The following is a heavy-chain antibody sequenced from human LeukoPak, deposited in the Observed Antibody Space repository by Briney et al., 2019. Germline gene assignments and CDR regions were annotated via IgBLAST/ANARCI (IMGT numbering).Heavy chain of an antibody. CDR1: GGSFSGYY. CDR3: ARVMSTYFDY. J-gene: IGHJ4*02. D-gene: IGHD2-2*01. V-gene: IGHV4-34*01. Sequence: SETLSLTCAGYGGSFSGYYWSWIRQPPGKGLEWIGEINHSGSTNYNPSLKSRVTISVDTSKNQFSLKLSSVTAADTAVYSCARVMSTYFDYWGQGTLVTLSS. CDR2: INHSGST.